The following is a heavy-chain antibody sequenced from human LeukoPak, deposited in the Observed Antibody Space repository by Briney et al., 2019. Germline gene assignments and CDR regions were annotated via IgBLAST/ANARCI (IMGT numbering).Heavy chain of an antibody. Sequence: PGRSLRLSCAASGFTFSSYGMHWVRQAPGKGLEWVAVISYDGSNKYYADSVKGRFTISRDNSKNTLYLQMNSLRAEDTAVYYCAKPQGRGYDYYYYGMDVWGQGTTVTVSS. J-gene: IGHJ6*02. V-gene: IGHV3-30*18. CDR3: AKPQGRGYDYYYYGMDV. CDR1: GFTFSSYG. CDR2: ISYDGSNK. D-gene: IGHD5-12*01.